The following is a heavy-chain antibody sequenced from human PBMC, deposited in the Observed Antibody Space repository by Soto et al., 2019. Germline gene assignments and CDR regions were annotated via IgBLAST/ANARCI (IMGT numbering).Heavy chain of an antibody. CDR1: GYTFVNYE. J-gene: IGHJ4*02. V-gene: IGHV1-8*01. CDR2: MDPHSGDT. CDR3: ARQQAMDY. Sequence: ASVKVSCKASGYTFVNYEMIWVRQATGQGLEWLGWMDPHSGDTFYAQNFQGRVTMTRNTSITTAYMELNSLKSEDTAVYYCARQQAMDYWGQGTLVTVSS.